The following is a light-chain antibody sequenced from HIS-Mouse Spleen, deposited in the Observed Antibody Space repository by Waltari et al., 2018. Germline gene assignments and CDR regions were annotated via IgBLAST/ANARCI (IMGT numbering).Light chain of an antibody. CDR3: YSTDSSGNHRV. CDR1: ALPKKY. V-gene: IGLV3-10*01. Sequence: SYELTQPPSVSVSPGQTARITCPGDALPKKYAYWYQQKSGQAPVLVDYEDSKRPSGIPESFSGSSSGTMANLTISGAQVEDDADYYWYSTDSSGNHRVFGGGTKLTVL. CDR2: EDS. J-gene: IGLJ2*01.